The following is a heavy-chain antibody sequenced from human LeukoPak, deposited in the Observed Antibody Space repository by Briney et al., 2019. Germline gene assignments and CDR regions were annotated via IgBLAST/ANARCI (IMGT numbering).Heavy chain of an antibody. V-gene: IGHV3-74*01. CDR2: INSDGSST. J-gene: IGHJ6*03. CDR1: GFTFSSYW. CDR3: ARLYSGYGGYYYMDV. D-gene: IGHD5-12*01. Sequence: GGSLRLSCAASGFTFSSYWMHWVRQAPGKGLVWVSRINSDGSSTSYADSVKGRFTISRDNAKNTLYLQMNSLRAEDTAVYYCARLYSGYGGYYYMDVWGKGTTVTVSS.